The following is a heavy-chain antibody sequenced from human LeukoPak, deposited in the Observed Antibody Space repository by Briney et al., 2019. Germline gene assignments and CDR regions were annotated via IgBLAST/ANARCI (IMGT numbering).Heavy chain of an antibody. Sequence: SETLSLTCTVSGGSISSSSYYWGWIRQPPGKGLEWIGSIYYGGSTYYNSSLKSRLTISVDTSKNQFSLKLSSVTAADTAVYYCARLQRNYYYYMDVWGKGTTVTVSS. CDR3: ARLQRNYYYYMDV. CDR1: GGSISSSSYY. J-gene: IGHJ6*03. D-gene: IGHD5-24*01. CDR2: IYYGGST. V-gene: IGHV4-39*01.